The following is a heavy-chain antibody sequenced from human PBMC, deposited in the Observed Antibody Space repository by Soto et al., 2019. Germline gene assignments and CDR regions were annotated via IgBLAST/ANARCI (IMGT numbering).Heavy chain of an antibody. V-gene: IGHV4-39*01. CDR1: GGSISSSSYY. J-gene: IGHJ5*02. CDR2: IYYSGST. D-gene: IGHD3-3*01. Sequence: SETLSLTCTVSGGSISSSSYYWGWIRQPPGKGLEWIGSIYYSGSTYYNPSLKSRVTISVDTSKNQFSLKLSSVTAADTAVYYCARTRSIFGVVILGFDPWGQGTLVTVSS. CDR3: ARTRSIFGVVILGFDP.